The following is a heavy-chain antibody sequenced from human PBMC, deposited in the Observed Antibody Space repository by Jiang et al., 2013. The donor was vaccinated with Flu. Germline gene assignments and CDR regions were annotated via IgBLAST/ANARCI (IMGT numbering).Heavy chain of an antibody. D-gene: IGHD5-18*01. Sequence: LLKPSETLSLTCTVSGGSISSSTYYWGWIRQPPGKGLEWIGSIYYSGSTYYSPSLKSRVTISVDTSKNQFSLKLSSVTAADTAVYYCARQSGYTYEIVDYWGQGTLVTVSS. V-gene: IGHV4-39*01. CDR1: GGSISSSTYY. CDR3: ARQSGYTYEIVDY. J-gene: IGHJ4*02. CDR2: IYYSGST.